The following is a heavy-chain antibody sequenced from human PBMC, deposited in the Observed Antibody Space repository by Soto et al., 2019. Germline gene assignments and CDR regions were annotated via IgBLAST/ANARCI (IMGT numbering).Heavy chain of an antibody. CDR1: GYTFTSYG. CDR2: ISAYNGNT. CDR3: ARAGYCSSTRCRNKAYYYYYYGMDV. J-gene: IGHJ6*02. V-gene: IGHV1-18*04. D-gene: IGHD2-2*01. Sequence: ASVKVSCKASGYTFTSYGISWVRQAPGQGLEWMGWISAYNGNTNYAQKLQGRVTMTTDTSTSTAYMELRSLRSDDKAVYYCARAGYCSSTRCRNKAYYYYYYGMDVWGHGTTVTLS.